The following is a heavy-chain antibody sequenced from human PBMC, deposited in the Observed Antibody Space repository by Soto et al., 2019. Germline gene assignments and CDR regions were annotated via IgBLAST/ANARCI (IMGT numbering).Heavy chain of an antibody. CDR1: GGSISSSSYY. V-gene: IGHV4-39*01. J-gene: IGHJ4*02. Sequence: SETLSLTCTVSGGSISSSSYYWGWIRQPPGKGLEWIGNIFYIGSTYYNPSLKSRVTMSVDTSKNQFSLKVPSVTAADTAVYFCASRSLLWFGDPAYYFDYWGQGTLVSVS. CDR3: ASRSLLWFGDPAYYFDY. D-gene: IGHD3-10*01. CDR2: IFYIGST.